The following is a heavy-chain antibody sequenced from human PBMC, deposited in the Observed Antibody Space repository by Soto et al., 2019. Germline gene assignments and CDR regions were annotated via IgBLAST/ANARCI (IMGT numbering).Heavy chain of an antibody. CDR1: GGTFSSYA. CDR3: ARGQVQQLERQGGWFDP. V-gene: IGHV1-69*01. Sequence: QVQLVQSGAEVKKPGSSVKVSCKASGGTFSSYAISWVRQAPGQGLEWMGGIIPIFGTANYAQKFQGRVTITADESTSTAYMELSSPRSEDTAVYYCARGQVQQLERQGGWFDPWGQGTLVTVSS. J-gene: IGHJ5*02. CDR2: IIPIFGTA. D-gene: IGHD1-1*01.